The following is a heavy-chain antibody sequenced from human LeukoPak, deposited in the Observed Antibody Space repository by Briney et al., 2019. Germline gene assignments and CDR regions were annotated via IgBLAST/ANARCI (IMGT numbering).Heavy chain of an antibody. CDR3: ARKVHGLYYYYMDV. V-gene: IGHV4-34*01. D-gene: IGHD4-17*01. Sequence: PSETLSLTCAVYGGSFSGYYWSWIRQPPGKGLEWIGSIYYSGSTYYNPSLKSRVTISVDTSKNQFSLKLSSVTATDTAVYYCARKVHGLYYYYMDVWGKGTTVTVSS. CDR2: IYYSGST. J-gene: IGHJ6*03. CDR1: GGSFSGYY.